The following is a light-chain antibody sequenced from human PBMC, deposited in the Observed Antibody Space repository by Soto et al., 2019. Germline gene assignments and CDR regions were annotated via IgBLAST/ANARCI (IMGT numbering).Light chain of an antibody. J-gene: IGKJ1*01. V-gene: IGKV3-20*01. CDR2: AAS. CDR3: QQYITSPWT. CDR1: RSFASSY. Sequence: EIVLTQSPVTLSLSPGERATLSCRASRSFASSYLGWYQQKPGQAPRLLIYAASTRATGIPDRFSGSGSATDFTLTISRLEPEDFAVYYCQQYITSPWTFGQGTKVEIK.